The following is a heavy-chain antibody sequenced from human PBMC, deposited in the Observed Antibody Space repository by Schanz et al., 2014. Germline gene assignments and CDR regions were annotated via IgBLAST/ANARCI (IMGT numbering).Heavy chain of an antibody. CDR2: ISYEGSKK. V-gene: IGHV3-30*19. D-gene: IGHD2-2*02. CDR3: AGGEYQLLYGN. J-gene: IGHJ4*02. CDR1: GFNFRNYG. Sequence: QVQLVESGGGVVQPGRSLRLSCAASGFNFRNYGMHWVRQAPGKGLEWVAVISYEGSKKYYPDSVQGRFTISRDNSKNTVYLQMNSLRAEDTAVYYCAGGEYQLLYGNWGQGTLVTVSS.